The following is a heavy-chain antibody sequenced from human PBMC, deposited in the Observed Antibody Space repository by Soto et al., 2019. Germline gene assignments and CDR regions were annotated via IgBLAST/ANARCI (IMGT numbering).Heavy chain of an antibody. V-gene: IGHV3-11*05. CDR3: ARDITTMRY. J-gene: IGHJ4*02. CDR1: GFSFSDYY. D-gene: IGHD4-17*01. Sequence: TGGFLRLSCAASGFSFSDYYMSWIRQAPGKGLEWVSYISGTSSFTNYADSVKGRFTISRDNAKNSLFLLMNSLRAEDTAVYYCARDITTMRYWGQGTLVTVSS. CDR2: ISGTSSFT.